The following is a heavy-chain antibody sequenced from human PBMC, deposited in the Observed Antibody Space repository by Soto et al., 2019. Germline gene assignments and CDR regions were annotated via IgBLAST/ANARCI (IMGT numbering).Heavy chain of an antibody. CDR1: GVTFSSYA. V-gene: IGHV3-23*01. J-gene: IGHJ4*02. Sequence: GSLGLSCALSGVTFSSYAMSWVRPAPGKRLEWVSGISGSGDSPYDADSVKGRFTISIDNSKHTLYHQVNSLRAEATAVYYYPKGGPRVVYSWKYRGELDYWGQGSLVTVSS. CDR2: ISGSGDSP. CDR3: PKGGPRVVYSWKYRGELDY. D-gene: IGHD1-7*01.